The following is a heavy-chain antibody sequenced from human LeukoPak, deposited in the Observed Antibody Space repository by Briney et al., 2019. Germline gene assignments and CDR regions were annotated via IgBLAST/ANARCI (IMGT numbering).Heavy chain of an antibody. CDR1: GGSISSGGYY. D-gene: IGHD3-3*01. CDR3: ARAFAPVTIFGVVTSYYYGMDV. Sequence: SETLSLTCTVSGGSISSGGYYWSWIRQHPGKGLEWIGYIYYSGSTYYNPSLKSRVTISVDTPKNQFSLKLSSVTAADTAVYYCARAFAPVTIFGVVTSYYYGMDVWGQGTTVTVPS. V-gene: IGHV4-31*03. CDR2: IYYSGST. J-gene: IGHJ6*02.